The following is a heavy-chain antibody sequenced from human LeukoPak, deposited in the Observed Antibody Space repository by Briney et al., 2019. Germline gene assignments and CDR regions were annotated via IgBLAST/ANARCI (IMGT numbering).Heavy chain of an antibody. CDR3: ARAPYCGGDCYSELKY. Sequence: SCKASGYTFSSYWMHWVRQAPGKGLVWVSRINTDGSSTSYADSVKGRFTISRDNAKNTLYLQMNSLRAEDTAVYYCARAPYCGGDCYSELKYWGQGTLSPSPQ. CDR2: INTDGSST. J-gene: IGHJ4*02. V-gene: IGHV3-74*01. CDR1: GYTFSSYW. D-gene: IGHD2-21*01.